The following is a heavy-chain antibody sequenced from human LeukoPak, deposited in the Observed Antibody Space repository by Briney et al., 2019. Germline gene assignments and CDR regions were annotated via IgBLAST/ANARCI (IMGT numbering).Heavy chain of an antibody. Sequence: ASVKVSCKASGYTFTSYYMHWVRQAPGKGLEWMGGFDPEDGETIYAQKFQGRVTMTEDTSTDTAYMELSSLRSEDTAVYYCATVLNELVFDYWGQGTLVTVSS. CDR3: ATVLNELVFDY. V-gene: IGHV1-24*01. D-gene: IGHD1-1*01. J-gene: IGHJ4*02. CDR2: FDPEDGET. CDR1: GYTFTSYY.